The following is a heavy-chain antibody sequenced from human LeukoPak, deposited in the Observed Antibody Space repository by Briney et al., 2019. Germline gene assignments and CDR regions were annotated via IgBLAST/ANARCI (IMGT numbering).Heavy chain of an antibody. V-gene: IGHV3-66*01. J-gene: IGHJ4*02. CDR2: IYTGGNT. Sequence: TGGSLRLSCAASGFTVSSTYMSWVRQAPGKGLEWVSLIYTGGNTYYADSVKGGFTLSRDNSKNTVYLQMNSLRVEDTAMYYCATISDLLFYFDSWGQGTLVTVSS. CDR1: GFTVSSTY. CDR3: ATISDLLFYFDS.